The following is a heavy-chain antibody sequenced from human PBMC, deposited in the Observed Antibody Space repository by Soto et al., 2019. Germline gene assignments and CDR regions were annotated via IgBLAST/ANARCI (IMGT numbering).Heavy chain of an antibody. CDR1: GFTFSSYG. J-gene: IGHJ5*02. CDR2: IWYDGSNK. Sequence: PGGSLRLSCAASGFTFSSYGMHWVRQAPGKGLEWVAVIWYDGSNKYYADSVKGRFTISRDNSKNTLYLQMNSLRAEDTAVYYCARSAQIGQWLVRVVELSPAWFDPWGQGTLVTVSS. D-gene: IGHD6-19*01. CDR3: ARSAQIGQWLVRVVELSPAWFDP. V-gene: IGHV3-33*01.